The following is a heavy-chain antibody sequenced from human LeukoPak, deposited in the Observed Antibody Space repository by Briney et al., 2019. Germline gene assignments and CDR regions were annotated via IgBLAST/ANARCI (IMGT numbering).Heavy chain of an antibody. CDR3: SFPTSAGHSGTELDL. D-gene: IGHD1-26*01. Sequence: PGGSLRLSCAASGFTLNDRSMHWVRQSPDKGLQWVAVISYEGSKKYYSDSVKGRFTISRDNSKNTVYLQMNSLKPEDMAVYARSFPTSAGHSGTELDLWGQGTLVTVSS. CDR2: ISYEGSKK. V-gene: IGHV3-30*04. J-gene: IGHJ5*02. CDR1: GFTLNDRS.